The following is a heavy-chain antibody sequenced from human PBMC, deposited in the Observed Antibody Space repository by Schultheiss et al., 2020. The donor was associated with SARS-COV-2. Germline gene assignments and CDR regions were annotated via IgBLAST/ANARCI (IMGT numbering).Heavy chain of an antibody. J-gene: IGHJ6*02. CDR3: ARVPGDPRVYYYYMDV. Sequence: ASVKVSCKASGYTFTGYYMHWVRQAPGQGLEWMGWISTHNDNTNYAQNLQGRVTMTTDRSTSTAYVELRSLRSDDTAVYYCARVPGDPRVYYYYMDVWGQGTTVTVSS. CDR1: GYTFTGYY. CDR2: ISTHNDNT. D-gene: IGHD4-17*01. V-gene: IGHV1-18*04.